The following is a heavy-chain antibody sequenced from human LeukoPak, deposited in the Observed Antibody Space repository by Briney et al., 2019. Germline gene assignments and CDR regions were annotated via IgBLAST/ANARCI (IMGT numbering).Heavy chain of an antibody. V-gene: IGHV4-59*01. J-gene: IGHJ5*02. CDR2: IYYSGST. CDR3: ARDSAGFDP. D-gene: IGHD1-14*01. Sequence: PSETLSLTCTVSGGSIRNCYWSWIRQPPGKGLEWIGYIYYSGSTNYNPSLKSRVTISVDTSKNQFSLKQSSVTAADTAVYYCARDSAGFDPWGQGTLVTVSS. CDR1: GGSIRNCY.